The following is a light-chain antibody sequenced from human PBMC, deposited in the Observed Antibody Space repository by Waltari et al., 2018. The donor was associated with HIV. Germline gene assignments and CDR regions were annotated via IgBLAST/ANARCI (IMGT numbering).Light chain of an antibody. CDR2: TAS. J-gene: IGKJ1*01. Sequence: DIQMTQSPSSLSASVGDRVTITCRARRSVSTFLNWYQQKPGKAPKLLIYTASSLQTGVPSRFSGFGSGTDFTLTISGLRPEDSATYYCQQSYDNPRSFGQGTKVEV. CDR1: RSVSTF. CDR3: QQSYDNPRS. V-gene: IGKV1-39*01.